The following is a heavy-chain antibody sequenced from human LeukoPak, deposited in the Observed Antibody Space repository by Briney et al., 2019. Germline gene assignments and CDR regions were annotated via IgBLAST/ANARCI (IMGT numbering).Heavy chain of an antibody. J-gene: IGHJ4*02. CDR3: ARFSGSGWSIYYFDY. CDR1: GYRFTSDW. V-gene: IGHV5-51*01. D-gene: IGHD6-19*01. CDR2: IYPGDSDT. Sequence: GESLKISCKGSGYRFTSDWIGWVRQMPGKGLEWMGIIYPGDSDTRYSPSFQGQVTISADKSISTAYLQWSSLKASDTAMYYCARFSGSGWSIYYFDYWGQGTLVTVSS.